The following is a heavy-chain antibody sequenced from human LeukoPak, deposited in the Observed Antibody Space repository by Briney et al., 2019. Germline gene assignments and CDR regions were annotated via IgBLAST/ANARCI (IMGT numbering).Heavy chain of an antibody. V-gene: IGHV3-11*01. CDR1: GFIFSDYH. Sequence: PGGSLRLSCAASGFIFSDYHMNWIRQAPGKGLEWVSYISPGGDIIYFADYVKGRFTISRDNAKNSLFLQMNSLTAEDTAVYYSASGPDIAVAGPGGYFDYWGQGTLVTVSS. D-gene: IGHD6-19*01. J-gene: IGHJ4*02. CDR3: ASGPDIAVAGPGGYFDY. CDR2: ISPGGDII.